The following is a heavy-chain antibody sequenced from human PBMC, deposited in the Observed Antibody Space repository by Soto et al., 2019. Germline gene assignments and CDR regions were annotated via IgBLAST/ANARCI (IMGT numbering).Heavy chain of an antibody. CDR2: INHSGST. V-gene: IGHV4-34*01. D-gene: IGHD3-10*01. CDR1: GGSFSGYY. Sequence: SETLSLTCAVYGGSFSGYYWSWIRQPPGKGLEWIGEINHSGSTNYNPSLKSRVTISVDTSKNQFSLKLSSVTAADTAVYYCARSSRGSGSYYNPYYYYYYMDVWGKGTTVTVSS. CDR3: ARSSRGSGSYYNPYYYYYYMDV. J-gene: IGHJ6*03.